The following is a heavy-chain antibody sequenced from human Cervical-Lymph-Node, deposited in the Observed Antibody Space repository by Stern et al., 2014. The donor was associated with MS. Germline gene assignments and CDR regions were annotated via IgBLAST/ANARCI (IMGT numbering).Heavy chain of an antibody. CDR3: AAEPMYYSDSVGAFDI. CDR1: GFTFTSSA. CDR2: IGVGSGNS. J-gene: IGHJ3*02. Sequence: QLVESGPEVKKPGTSVKVSCKASGFTFTSSAVQWVRQARGQRLEWIGWIGVGSGNSNYAKKFQERVTITRDMSKSTAYMELSSLRSEDTAVYYCAAEPMYYSDSVGAFDIWGQGTMVTVSS. V-gene: IGHV1-58*01. D-gene: IGHD3-22*01.